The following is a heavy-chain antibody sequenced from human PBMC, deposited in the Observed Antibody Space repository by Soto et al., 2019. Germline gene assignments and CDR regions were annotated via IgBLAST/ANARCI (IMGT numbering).Heavy chain of an antibody. CDR2: IYYSGST. Sequence: QLQLQESGPGLVKPSETLSLTCTVSGGSISSSSYYWGWIRQPPGKGLEWIGSIYYSGSTYYNPSLKSRVTISVDTSKNHFSLKLSAVTAADTAVYYCATLWFGEGNYWGQGTLVTVSS. CDR1: GGSISSSSYY. V-gene: IGHV4-39*02. J-gene: IGHJ4*02. D-gene: IGHD3-10*01. CDR3: ATLWFGEGNY.